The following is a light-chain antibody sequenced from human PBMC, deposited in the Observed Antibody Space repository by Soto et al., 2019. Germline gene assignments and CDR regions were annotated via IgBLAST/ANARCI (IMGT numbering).Light chain of an antibody. Sequence: IVLTQSPGTLSLSPGDGATLSCRASQSLSGRSLAWYRQKPGQAPTLLIYGASSRATGIPDRFSGSGSGTDFTLIISRLETEDFAVYYCHQYGISPFTFGPGTRVDV. CDR2: GAS. V-gene: IGKV3-20*01. CDR3: HQYGISPFT. CDR1: QSLSGRS. J-gene: IGKJ3*01.